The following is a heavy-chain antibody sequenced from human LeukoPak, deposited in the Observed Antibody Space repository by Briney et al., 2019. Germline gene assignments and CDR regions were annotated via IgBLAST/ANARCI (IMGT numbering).Heavy chain of an antibody. CDR2: ISGGGSGT. Sequence: PGGSLRLSCSASGFTFSSYAMHWVRQAPGKGLEWVAVISGGGSGTYYADSVRGRFTISRDNSKNTVYLQMNSLRAEDTAIYYCAKAVGSSGYFSRDAFDIWGQGTMVTVSS. D-gene: IGHD3-22*01. V-gene: IGHV3-23*01. CDR3: AKAVGSSGYFSRDAFDI. CDR1: GFTFSSYA. J-gene: IGHJ3*02.